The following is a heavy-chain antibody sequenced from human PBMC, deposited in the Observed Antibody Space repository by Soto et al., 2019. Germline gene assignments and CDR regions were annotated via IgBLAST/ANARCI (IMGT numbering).Heavy chain of an antibody. CDR1: GVLFSSYA. Sequence: SVKVSCKDTGVLFSSYAVSWVRQAPGQGLEWMGGIIPVFDTVYYAQKFQGRVTITADESTNTAYMELSSLRSEDTAMYYCARGGSGYVWFNEFWGQGTLVTVSS. V-gene: IGHV1-69*13. CDR3: ARGGSGYVWFNEF. D-gene: IGHD3-22*01. J-gene: IGHJ4*02. CDR2: IIPVFDTV.